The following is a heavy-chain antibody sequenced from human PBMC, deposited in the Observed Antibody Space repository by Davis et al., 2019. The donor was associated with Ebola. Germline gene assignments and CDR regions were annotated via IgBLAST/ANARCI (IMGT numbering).Heavy chain of an antibody. J-gene: IGHJ6*03. CDR1: GYTFTSYY. CDR2: INPSGGST. V-gene: IGHV1-46*01. Sequence: ASVKVSCKASGYTFTSYYMHWVRQAPGQGLEWMGIINPSGGSTTYAQKFQDRVTMTRDTSTTNVYMELSSLTSEDTAMYYCVRDIAYCIDVWGEGTTVTVS. D-gene: IGHD6-13*01. CDR3: VRDIAYCIDV.